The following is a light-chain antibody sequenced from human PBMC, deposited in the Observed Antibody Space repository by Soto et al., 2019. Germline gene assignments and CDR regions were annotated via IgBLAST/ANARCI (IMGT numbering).Light chain of an antibody. CDR2: GAS. CDR3: QQYNNWPWT. V-gene: IGKV3-15*01. CDR1: QSISDT. Sequence: DIVMTQSPVTLSVSPGGRATLSWMASQSISDTLAWYQQKPGQAPRLLIHGASTRAPGFPARFSGSGSGTECTLTISSLQSEDVAVYYCQQYNNWPWTFGQGTKVDIK. J-gene: IGKJ1*01.